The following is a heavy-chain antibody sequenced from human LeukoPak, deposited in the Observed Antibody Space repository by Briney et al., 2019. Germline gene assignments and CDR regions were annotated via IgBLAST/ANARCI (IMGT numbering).Heavy chain of an antibody. D-gene: IGHD3-9*01. CDR3: ATDQRYAFDY. J-gene: IGHJ4*02. CDR1: GFTFSSYA. Sequence: GGSLRLSCAPSGFTFSSYAMSWVRQAPGKGLEWLSAISGSGGNTYYADSVKGRFTISRDDGKNTLYLHMNSLRDDDTAVYYCATDQRYAFDYWGQGILVTVSS. CDR2: ISGSGGNT. V-gene: IGHV3-23*01.